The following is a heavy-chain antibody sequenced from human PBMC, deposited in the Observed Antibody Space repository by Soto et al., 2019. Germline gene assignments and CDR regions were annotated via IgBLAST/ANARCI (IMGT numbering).Heavy chain of an antibody. CDR2: TYPFDSDT. CDR3: GRHCGGATTGIDY. D-gene: IGHD1-26*01. CDR1: GYTFTYYW. J-gene: IGHJ4*01. V-gene: IGHV5-51*01. Sequence: PGEPLKISCEGSGYTFTYYWIGWVRQMPGKGLEWMGVTYPFDSDTRDSPSFQGRVTISAVQSTNAAYLELSRLQASDTAIYYCGRHCGGATTGIDYWGQGTLVTVSS.